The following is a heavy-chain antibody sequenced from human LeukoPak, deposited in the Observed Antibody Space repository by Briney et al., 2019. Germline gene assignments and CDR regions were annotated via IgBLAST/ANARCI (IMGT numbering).Heavy chain of an antibody. V-gene: IGHV4-34*01. Sequence: SETLSLTCAVYGGSFSGYYWSWIRQPPGKGLEWIGEINHSGSTNYNPFLKSRVTISVDTSKNQFSLKLSSVTAADTAVYYCVRASSGSYLYYFDYWGQGTLVTVSS. CDR3: VRASSGSYLYYFDY. CDR2: INHSGST. D-gene: IGHD1-26*01. J-gene: IGHJ4*02. CDR1: GGSFSGYY.